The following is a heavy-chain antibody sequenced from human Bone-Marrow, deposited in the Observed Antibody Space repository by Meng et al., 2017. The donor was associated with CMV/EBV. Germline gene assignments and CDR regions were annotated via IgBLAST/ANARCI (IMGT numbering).Heavy chain of an antibody. CDR2: IKQDGSEK. V-gene: IGHV3-7*01. CDR1: GFTFSSYW. D-gene: IGHD4/OR15-4a*01. Sequence: GESLKISCAASGFTFSSYWMSWARQAPGKGPEWVANIKQDGSEKYYVDSVKGRFTISRDNSKNTLYLQMNSLRAEDTAVYYCASLPTIAYYYYGMDVWGQGTTVTVSS. CDR3: ASLPTIAYYYYGMDV. J-gene: IGHJ6*02.